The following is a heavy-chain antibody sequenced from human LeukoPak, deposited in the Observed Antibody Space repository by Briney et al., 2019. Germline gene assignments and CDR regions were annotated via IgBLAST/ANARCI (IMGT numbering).Heavy chain of an antibody. CDR1: GYTFTSYG. CDR2: ISAYNGNT. V-gene: IGHV1-18*01. D-gene: IGHD6-19*01. J-gene: IGHJ5*02. CDR3: ARDLGQWLGTHNWFDP. Sequence: ASVKVSCKASGYTFTSYGISWVRQAPGQGLEWMGWISAYNGNTNYAQKFQGRVTMTRDMSTSTVYMEQSSLRSEDTAVYYCARDLGQWLGTHNWFDPWGQGTLVTVSS.